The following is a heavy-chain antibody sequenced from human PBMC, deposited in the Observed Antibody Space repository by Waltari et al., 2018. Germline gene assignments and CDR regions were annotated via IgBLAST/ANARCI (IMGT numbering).Heavy chain of an antibody. J-gene: IGHJ6*02. Sequence: EVQLVESGGGLVQPGGSLRLSCAASGFTFSSYSINWVRPAPGTGLAWVSYISSSSSTIYYADAVKGRFTISRDNAKNSLYLQMNSLRAEDTAVYYCARDYDILTGYSPPSYYYYGMDVWGQGTTVTVSS. CDR2: ISSSSSTI. V-gene: IGHV3-48*01. CDR1: GFTFSSYS. CDR3: ARDYDILTGYSPPSYYYYGMDV. D-gene: IGHD3-9*01.